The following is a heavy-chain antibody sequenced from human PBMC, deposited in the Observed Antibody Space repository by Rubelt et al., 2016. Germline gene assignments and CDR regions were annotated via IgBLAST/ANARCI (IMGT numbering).Heavy chain of an antibody. CDR2: INHSGST. V-gene: IGHV4-34*01. CDR3: ARADYYDIDLQNYYFDA. CDR1: GGSFSIYY. Sequence: QVQLQQWGAGLLKPSETLSLTCAVYGGSFSIYYWSWIRKPPGKGLEWIGEINHSGSTNYNPSLKSRVTISVDTSKNQFSLRLNSVTTADTAVYYCARADYYDIDLQNYYFDAWGQGTLVTVSS. D-gene: IGHD3-22*01. J-gene: IGHJ4*02.